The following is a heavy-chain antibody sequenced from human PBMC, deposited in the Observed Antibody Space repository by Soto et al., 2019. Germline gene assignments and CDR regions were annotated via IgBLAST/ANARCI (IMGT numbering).Heavy chain of an antibody. Sequence: SETLSLTCTVSGDSVKSGGYYWSWIRQHPGKGLEWIGYIYYSGSTYYNPSLKSRVTISVDTSKNQFSLKLSSVTAADTAVYYCARDGGTRANFDYWGQGTLVTVSS. V-gene: IGHV4-31*03. D-gene: IGHD3-16*01. CDR3: ARDGGTRANFDY. CDR1: GDSVKSGGYY. J-gene: IGHJ4*02. CDR2: IYYSGST.